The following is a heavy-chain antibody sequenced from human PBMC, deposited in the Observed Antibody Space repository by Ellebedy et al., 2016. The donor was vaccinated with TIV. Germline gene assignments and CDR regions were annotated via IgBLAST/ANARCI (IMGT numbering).Heavy chain of an antibody. CDR3: AASPLDPLNPPL. D-gene: IGHD3-9*01. CDR1: GESFSDYY. CDR2: IDHSGIL. J-gene: IGHJ4*02. Sequence: MPGGSLRLSCAVYGESFSDYYWNWIRQSPGNGLEWIGEIDHSGILNYNPSLASRVTISVDTSKNQISLRLSSLTAADTAVYYCAASPLDPLNPPLWGQGTLVTVSS. V-gene: IGHV4-34*01.